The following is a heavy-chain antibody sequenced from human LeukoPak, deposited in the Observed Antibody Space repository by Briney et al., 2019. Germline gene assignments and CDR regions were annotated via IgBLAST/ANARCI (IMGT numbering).Heavy chain of an antibody. D-gene: IGHD2-2*01. CDR2: IIPISCTA. V-gene: IGHV1-69*05. Sequence: AVKVSCKASGGTFSSHAIAGVRQAPGQGREWMGGIIPISCTANYAQKFQGSVTITTDQSTSTAYMELSSLTSDDTAVYYCARGLQYQLLKALGYYYMDVWGEGTPVTVSS. CDR3: ARGLQYQLLKALGYYYMDV. CDR1: GGTFSSHA. J-gene: IGHJ6*03.